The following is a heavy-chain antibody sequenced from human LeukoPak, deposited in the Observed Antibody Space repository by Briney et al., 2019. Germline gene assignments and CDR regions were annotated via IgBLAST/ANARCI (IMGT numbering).Heavy chain of an antibody. CDR2: IYYSGST. CDR1: GGSISSSSYY. Sequence: PSETLSLTCTVSGGSISSSSYYWGWIRQPPGKGLEWIGSIYYSGSTYYNPSLKSRVTISVDTSKNQFSPKLSSVTAADTAVYYCARVVGADDYYYYYMDVWGKGTTVTVSS. J-gene: IGHJ6*03. D-gene: IGHD1-26*01. V-gene: IGHV4-39*01. CDR3: ARVVGADDYYYYYMDV.